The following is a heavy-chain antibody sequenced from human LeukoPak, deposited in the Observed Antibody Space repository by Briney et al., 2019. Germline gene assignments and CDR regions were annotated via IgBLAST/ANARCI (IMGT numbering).Heavy chain of an antibody. V-gene: IGHV4-4*02. Sequence: PSETLSLTCAVSGGSISSSNWWSWVRQPPGKGLEYIGYIYYSGHTKYNPSLKSRVTTSVDTSKNQFSLKLSSVTAADTAVYYCARLLDYGGNSYFDYWGQGTLVTVSS. D-gene: IGHD4-23*01. CDR3: ARLLDYGGNSYFDY. CDR1: GGSISSSNW. J-gene: IGHJ4*02. CDR2: IYYSGHT.